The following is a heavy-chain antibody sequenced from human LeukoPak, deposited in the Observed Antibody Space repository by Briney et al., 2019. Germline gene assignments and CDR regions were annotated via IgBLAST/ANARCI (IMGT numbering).Heavy chain of an antibody. CDR1: GDTFSNHP. Sequence: ASVKVSCKASGDTFSNHPINWVRQAPGQGLEWMGWINPNSGGTNYAQKFQGRVTMTRDTSISTAYMELSRLRSDDTAVYYCARDLEWLYPGGAFDIWGQGTMVTVSS. V-gene: IGHV1-2*02. J-gene: IGHJ3*02. D-gene: IGHD3-3*01. CDR3: ARDLEWLYPGGAFDI. CDR2: INPNSGGT.